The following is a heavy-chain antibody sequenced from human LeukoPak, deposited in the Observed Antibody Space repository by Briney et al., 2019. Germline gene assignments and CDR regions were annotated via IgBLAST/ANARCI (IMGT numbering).Heavy chain of an antibody. CDR2: ISGSGGST. D-gene: IGHD2-2*01. CDR3: AKDEWGPSKRNRYCSSTSCYYYYMDV. V-gene: IGHV3-23*01. CDR1: GFTFSSYA. Sequence: GGSLRLSCAASGFTFSSYAMSWVRQAPGKGLEWVSAISGSGGSTYYADSVKGRFTISRDNSKNTLYLQMNSLRAEDTAVYYCAKDEWGPSKRNRYCSSTSCYYYYMDVWGKGTTVTVSS. J-gene: IGHJ6*03.